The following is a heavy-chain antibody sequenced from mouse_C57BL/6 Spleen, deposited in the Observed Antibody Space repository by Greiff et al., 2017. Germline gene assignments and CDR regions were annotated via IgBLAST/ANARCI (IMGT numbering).Heavy chain of an antibody. J-gene: IGHJ3*01. V-gene: IGHV1-69*01. CDR1: GYTFTSYW. CDR2: IDPSDSYT. CDR3: ARGARGYDERAWFAY. D-gene: IGHD2-2*01. Sequence: QVHVKQPGAELVMPGASVKLSCKASGYTFTSYWMHWVKQRPGQGLEWIGEIDPSDSYTNYNQKFKGKSTLTVDKSSSTAYMQLSSLTSEDSAVYYCARGARGYDERAWFAYWGQGTLVTVSA.